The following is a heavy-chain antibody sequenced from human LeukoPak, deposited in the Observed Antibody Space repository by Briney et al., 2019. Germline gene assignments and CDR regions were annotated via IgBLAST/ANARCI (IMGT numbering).Heavy chain of an antibody. CDR2: ISAYNGNT. J-gene: IGHJ6*02. Sequence: ASVKVSCKASGYTFTSYGISWVRQAPGQGLEWMGWISAYNGNTNYAQKLQGRVTMTIDTSTSTAYMELRSLRSDDTAVYYCARDGDYFYYYGMDVWGQGTTVTVSS. CDR1: GYTFTSYG. V-gene: IGHV1-18*01. D-gene: IGHD4-17*01. CDR3: ARDGDYFYYYGMDV.